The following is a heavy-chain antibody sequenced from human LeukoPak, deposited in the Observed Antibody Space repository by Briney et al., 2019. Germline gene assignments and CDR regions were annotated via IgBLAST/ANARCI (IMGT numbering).Heavy chain of an antibody. V-gene: IGHV5-51*01. CDR1: GYSFTSYW. J-gene: IGHJ5*02. CDR3: ARLVAYYDSSPNWFDP. D-gene: IGHD3-22*01. Sequence: GESLKISCKGSGYSFTSYWISWVRQMPGKGLEWMGIIYPGDSDTRYSPSFQGQVTISADKSISTAYLQWSSLKASDTAMYYCARLVAYYDSSPNWFDPWGQGTLVTVSS. CDR2: IYPGDSDT.